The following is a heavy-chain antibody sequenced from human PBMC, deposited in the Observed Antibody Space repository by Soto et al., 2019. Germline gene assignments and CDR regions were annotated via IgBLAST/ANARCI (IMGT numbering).Heavy chain of an antibody. J-gene: IGHJ4*02. CDR1: GFTFSSYG. Sequence: QVQLVESGGGVVQPGRSLRLSCAASGFTFSSYGMHWVRQAPGKGLEWVAVISYDGSNKYYADSVKGRFTISRDNSKNTLYLQMNSLRAEDTAVYYCAKDKVRVVPVYYFDYWGRGTLVTVSS. V-gene: IGHV3-30*18. CDR3: AKDKVRVVPVYYFDY. CDR2: ISYDGSNK. D-gene: IGHD2-2*01.